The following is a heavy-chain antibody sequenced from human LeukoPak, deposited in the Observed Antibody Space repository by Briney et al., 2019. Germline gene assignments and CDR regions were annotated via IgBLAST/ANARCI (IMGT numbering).Heavy chain of an antibody. V-gene: IGHV3-53*01. J-gene: IGHJ4*02. D-gene: IGHD3-16*01. Sequence: PGGSLRLSCAASGFSASGTHMSWVRQAPGNGLEWVSAMYTGGTTYYADSVQGRFTIYRDNSKNTLYLQMNSLRAEDTAVYYCAKDEATSGGGLASWGQGTLVSVSS. CDR1: GFSASGTH. CDR2: MYTGGTT. CDR3: AKDEATSGGGLAS.